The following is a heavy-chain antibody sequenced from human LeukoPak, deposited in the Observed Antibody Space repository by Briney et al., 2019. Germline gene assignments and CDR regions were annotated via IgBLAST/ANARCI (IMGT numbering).Heavy chain of an antibody. CDR1: GFTFSSYE. CDR3: AGEATTVLDAFDI. J-gene: IGHJ3*02. Sequence: GGSLRLSCAASGFTFSSYEMNWVRQAPGKGLEWISYMSTSGSMIYYADSVKGRFTISRDNAKNSLYLQMNSLRVEDTAVYYCAGEATTVLDAFDIWGQGTMVTVSS. D-gene: IGHD1-1*01. CDR2: MSTSGSMI. V-gene: IGHV3-48*03.